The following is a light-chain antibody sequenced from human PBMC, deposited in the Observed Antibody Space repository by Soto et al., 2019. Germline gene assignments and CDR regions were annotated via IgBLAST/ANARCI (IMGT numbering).Light chain of an antibody. V-gene: IGLV2-11*01. Sequence: QSALTQPRSVSGSPGQSVTISCTGTSSDVGGYNYVSWYQQHPGKAPKLMIYDVSKRPSGVPDRFSGSKSGNTASLTISGLQAEDEADYYCRSYAGSSVVFGGGTKVTVL. CDR1: SSDVGGYNY. J-gene: IGLJ2*01. CDR3: RSYAGSSVV. CDR2: DVS.